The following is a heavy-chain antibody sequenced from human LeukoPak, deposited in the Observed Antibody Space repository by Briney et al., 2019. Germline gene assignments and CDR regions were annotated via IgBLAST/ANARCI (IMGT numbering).Heavy chain of an antibody. Sequence: GGSLRLSCAASGFSFSDYWMHWVRQAPGKGLVWVSRINSDGRNIAYADSVKGRFTISRDNAKNTLYLEMNSLTIEDTAVYYCAGAISWNGAQGHMDVWGKGTTVTVS. CDR2: INSDGRNI. CDR3: AGAISWNGAQGHMDV. J-gene: IGHJ6*03. D-gene: IGHD1-1*01. CDR1: GFSFSDYW. V-gene: IGHV3-74*03.